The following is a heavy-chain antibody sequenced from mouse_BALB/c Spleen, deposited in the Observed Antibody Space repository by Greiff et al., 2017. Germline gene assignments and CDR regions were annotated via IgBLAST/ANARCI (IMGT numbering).Heavy chain of an antibody. Sequence: EVQLQQSGPGLVKPSQSLSLTCSVTGYSITSGYYWNWIRQFPGNKLEWMGYISYDGSNNYNPSLKNRISITRDTSKNQFFLKLNSVTTEDTATYYCARATTATRYAMDYWGQGTSVTVSS. CDR3: ARATTATRYAMDY. D-gene: IGHD1-2*01. V-gene: IGHV3-6*02. J-gene: IGHJ4*01. CDR1: GYSITSGYY. CDR2: ISYDGSN.